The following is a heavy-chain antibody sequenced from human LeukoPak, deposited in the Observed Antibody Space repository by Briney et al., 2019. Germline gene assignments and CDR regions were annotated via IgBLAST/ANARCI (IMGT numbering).Heavy chain of an antibody. CDR3: ARYPGPKGFDY. CDR2: IDHSGST. V-gene: IGHV4-34*01. J-gene: IGHJ4*02. Sequence: SETLSLTCAVYGGSFSGYYWSWIRQPPGKGLEWIGEIDHSGSTNYNPSLKSRVTITVDTSKNQFSLKLSSVTAADTAVYYCARYPGPKGFDYWGQGTLVTVSS. CDR1: GGSFSGYY.